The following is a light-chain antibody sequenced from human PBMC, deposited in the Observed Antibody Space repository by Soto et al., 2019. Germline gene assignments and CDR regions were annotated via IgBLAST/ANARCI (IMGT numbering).Light chain of an antibody. V-gene: IGLV2-14*01. Sequence: ALTQPASVSGSPGQSITISCTGTSSDVGGYNYVSWYQQHPGKAPKLMIYEVSNRPSGVSNRFSGSKSGNTASLTISGLQAEEEADYYCSSYTSSSPYVFGTGTKVTVL. CDR2: EVS. CDR1: SSDVGGYNY. CDR3: SSYTSSSPYV. J-gene: IGLJ1*01.